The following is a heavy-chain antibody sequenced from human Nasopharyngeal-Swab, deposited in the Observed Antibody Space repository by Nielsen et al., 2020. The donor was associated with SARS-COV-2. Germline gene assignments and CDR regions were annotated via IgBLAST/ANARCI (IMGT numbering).Heavy chain of an antibody. CDR3: AKEIAAAGYDAFDI. CDR2: IIGSGGST. V-gene: IGHV3-23*01. J-gene: IGHJ3*02. D-gene: IGHD6-13*01. Sequence: GGSLRLSCAASGFTFSRFAMSWVRQAPGKGLEWVSGIIGSGGSTYHADSVKGRFTISRDNSKNTLYLQMNSLRDEDTAVYYCAKEIAAAGYDAFDIWGQGTVVTVSS. CDR1: GFTFSRFA.